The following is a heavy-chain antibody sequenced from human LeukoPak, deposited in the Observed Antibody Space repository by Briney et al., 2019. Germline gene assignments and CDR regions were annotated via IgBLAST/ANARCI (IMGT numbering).Heavy chain of an antibody. CDR3: ATSVRGVIPDLDY. D-gene: IGHD3-10*01. J-gene: IGHJ4*02. CDR1: GYTLTELS. CDR2: FDPEDGET. Sequence: ASVKVSCKVSGYTLTELSMHWVRQAPGKGLEWMGGFDPEDGETIYAQKFQGRVTMTEDTSTDTAYMEPSSLRSEDTAVYYCATSVRGVIPDLDYWGQGTLVTVSS. V-gene: IGHV1-24*01.